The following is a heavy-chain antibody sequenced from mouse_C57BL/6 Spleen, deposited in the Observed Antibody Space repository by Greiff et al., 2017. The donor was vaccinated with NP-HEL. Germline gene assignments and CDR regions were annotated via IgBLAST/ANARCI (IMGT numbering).Heavy chain of an antibody. J-gene: IGHJ3*01. CDR2: FAPPGCYT. CDR3: ASPELSS. CDR1: GYTFTSYW. Sequence: VQLQQPGAELVKPGASVKLSCKASGYTFTSYWMQWVKPRPGQGLEWIGEFAPPGCYTHYTQKFKGKATLTVDTSSSTAYMQLSSQTSADSAVYYCASPELSSWGQGTLVTVSA. D-gene: IGHD4-1*01. V-gene: IGHV1-50*01.